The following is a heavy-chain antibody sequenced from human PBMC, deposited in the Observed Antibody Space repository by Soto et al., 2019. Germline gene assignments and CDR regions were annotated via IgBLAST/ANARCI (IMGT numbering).Heavy chain of an antibody. J-gene: IGHJ6*02. D-gene: IGHD1-1*01. CDR2: ISYDGSNK. CDR3: AREGDDDALYYYYGMDV. CDR1: GFTFSSYA. Sequence: GGSLRLSCAASGFTFSSYAMHWVRQAPGKGLEWVAVISYDGSNKYYADSVKGRFTISRDNSKNTLYLQMNSLRAEDTAVYYCAREGDDDALYYYYGMDVWGQGTTVTVSS. V-gene: IGHV3-30-3*01.